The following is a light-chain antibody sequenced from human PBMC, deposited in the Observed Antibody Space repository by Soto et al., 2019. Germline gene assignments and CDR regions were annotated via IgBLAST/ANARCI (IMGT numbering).Light chain of an antibody. V-gene: IGKV1-12*01. J-gene: IGKJ4*01. CDR1: QLISSR. CDR3: QQSSTYPFT. Sequence: DIQMTQSPSYLAASVGDRVTITCRASQLISSRLVWYQQKPGHAPKLLTYAASNLQSGVPSRFSGSASGTEFTLTISSLQPEDFATYYCQQSSTYPFTFGGGTEVHIK. CDR2: AAS.